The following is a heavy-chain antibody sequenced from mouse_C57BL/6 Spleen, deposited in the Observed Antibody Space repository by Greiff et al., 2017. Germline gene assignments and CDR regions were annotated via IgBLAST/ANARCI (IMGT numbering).Heavy chain of an antibody. Sequence: EVKLMESGGGLVKPGGSLKLSCAASGFTFSSYAMSWVRQTPEKRLEWVATISDGGSYTYYPDNVKGRFTISRDNAKNNLYLQMSHLKSEDTAMYYCARDGKTGTWFAYWGQGTLVTVSA. J-gene: IGHJ3*01. CDR1: GFTFSSYA. CDR3: ARDGKTGTWFAY. CDR2: ISDGGSYT. V-gene: IGHV5-4*01. D-gene: IGHD4-1*01.